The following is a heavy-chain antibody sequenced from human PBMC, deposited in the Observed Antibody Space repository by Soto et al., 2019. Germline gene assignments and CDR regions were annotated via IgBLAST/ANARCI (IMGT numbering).Heavy chain of an antibody. CDR1: GFTFSSYW. CDR2: IKQDGSEK. Sequence: PGGSLRLSCAASGFTFSSYWMSWVRQAPGKGLEWVANIKQDGSEKYYVDSVKGRFTISRDNAKNSLYLQMNSLRAEDTAVYYCARATIFGVVIVSDAFDIWGQGTMVTVSS. J-gene: IGHJ3*02. D-gene: IGHD3-3*01. CDR3: ARATIFGVVIVSDAFDI. V-gene: IGHV3-7*01.